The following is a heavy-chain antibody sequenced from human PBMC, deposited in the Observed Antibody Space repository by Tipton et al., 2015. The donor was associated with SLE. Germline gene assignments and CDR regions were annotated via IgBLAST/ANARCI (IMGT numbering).Heavy chain of an antibody. V-gene: IGHV4-59*01. J-gene: IGHJ4*02. CDR2: IYDTGST. Sequence: TLSLTCLVSGGSIKGNYWSWIRQPPGKGLEWIGYIYDTGSTDRNPSLKSRVSLSVDTSKNQFSLNLSFVTPADTAVYYCARRRGSSWYEDYFDYWGQGTLVTVSS. D-gene: IGHD6-13*01. CDR3: ARRRGSSWYEDYFDY. CDR1: GGSIKGNY.